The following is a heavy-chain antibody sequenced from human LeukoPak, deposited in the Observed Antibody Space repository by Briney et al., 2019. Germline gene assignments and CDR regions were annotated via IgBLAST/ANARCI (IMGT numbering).Heavy chain of an antibody. D-gene: IGHD6-13*01. CDR1: GYTFTSYY. V-gene: IGHV1-46*01. CDR2: INPGGGST. J-gene: IGHJ4*02. Sequence: ASVKVSCKASGYTFTSYYIHWARQAPGQGLEWMGIINPGGGSTTYAQKFQGRVTMTRDTSTSTVYMELSSLRSEDTAVYYCARAEAAAGTPWDYWGQGTLVTVSS. CDR3: ARAEAAAGTPWDY.